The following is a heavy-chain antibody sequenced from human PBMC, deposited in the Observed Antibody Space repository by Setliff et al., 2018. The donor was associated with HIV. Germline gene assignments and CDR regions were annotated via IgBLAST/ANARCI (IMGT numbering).Heavy chain of an antibody. Sequence: GASVKVSCKASGYTFTSYGISWVRQAPGQGLEWMGWISAYNGNTNYAQKLQGRVTMTTDTSTSTAYMELRSLRSDDTAVYYCARGPPVLRFLVDNDYWGQGTLVTVSS. D-gene: IGHD3-3*01. J-gene: IGHJ4*02. CDR1: GYTFTSYG. CDR2: ISAYNGNT. CDR3: ARGPPVLRFLVDNDY. V-gene: IGHV1-18*01.